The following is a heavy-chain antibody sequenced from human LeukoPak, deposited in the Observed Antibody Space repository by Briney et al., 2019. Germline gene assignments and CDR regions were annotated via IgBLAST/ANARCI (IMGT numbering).Heavy chain of an antibody. CDR2: IKRDGSQK. Sequence: GGSLRLSCAAPGFSFSSNWMGWVRQAPGKGLEWVAHIKRDGSQKYYLDSVKGRFTISRDNAKNSLYLQMNSLRVEDTAVYYCARLGLEVGGANWFDPWGQGTLVTVSS. V-gene: IGHV3-7*01. CDR1: GFSFSSNW. D-gene: IGHD1-1*01. J-gene: IGHJ5*02. CDR3: ARLGLEVGGANWFDP.